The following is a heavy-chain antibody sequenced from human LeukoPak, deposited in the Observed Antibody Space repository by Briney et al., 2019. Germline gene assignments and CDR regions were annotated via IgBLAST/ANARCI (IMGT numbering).Heavy chain of an antibody. Sequence: SGGSLRLSCAASGFTFSSFAMTWVRQAPGKGLDWVSGITGSGSNTDYAGSVKGRFTISRDNSKNTLYLQMDSLRAEDTAIYYCADFGSGSYCFDYWGQGTLVTVSS. D-gene: IGHD3-10*01. CDR1: GFTFSSFA. CDR3: ADFGSGSYCFDY. CDR2: ITGSGSNT. J-gene: IGHJ4*02. V-gene: IGHV3-23*01.